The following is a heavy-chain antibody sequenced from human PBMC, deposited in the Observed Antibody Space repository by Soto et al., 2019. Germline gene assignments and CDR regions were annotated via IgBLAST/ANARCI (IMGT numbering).Heavy chain of an antibody. D-gene: IGHD1-26*01. CDR1: GYTFSFGW. J-gene: IGHJ4*02. Sequence: GGSLRLSCAASGYTFSFGWMSWVRQAPGKGLEWVGRIKSKIDGGTTDYAAPVQGRFTISRDDSKNTLYLQMNSLKTEDTAVYYRTQHHVGPYFDYWGQGSLVTVSS. CDR2: IKSKIDGGTT. V-gene: IGHV3-15*01. CDR3: TQHHVGPYFDY.